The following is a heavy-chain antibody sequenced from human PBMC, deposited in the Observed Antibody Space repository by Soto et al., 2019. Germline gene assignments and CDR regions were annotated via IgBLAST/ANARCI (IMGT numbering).Heavy chain of an antibody. Sequence: GGSLRLSCAASGFTFSSYWMHWVRQAPGKGLVWVSRINSDGSSTSYADSVKGRFTISRDNAKNTLYLQMNSLRAEDTAVYYCARGRILRYFDWLFGYGMDVWGQGTTVTVSS. CDR3: ARGRILRYFDWLFGYGMDV. CDR2: INSDGSST. J-gene: IGHJ6*02. V-gene: IGHV3-74*01. CDR1: GFTFSSYW. D-gene: IGHD3-9*01.